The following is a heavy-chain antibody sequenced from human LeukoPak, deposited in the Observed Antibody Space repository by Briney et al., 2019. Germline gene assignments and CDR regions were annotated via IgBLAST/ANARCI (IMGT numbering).Heavy chain of an antibody. Sequence: SETLSLTCTVSGGSISSYYWSWVRQPPGKGLEWIGYIDYSGSTNYNPSLTSRVTISVDTSKNQFSLKLSSVTAADTAVYYCASLIVGATLDAFDIWGQGTMVTVSS. V-gene: IGHV4-59*12. CDR1: GGSISSYY. D-gene: IGHD1-26*01. CDR2: IDYSGST. CDR3: ASLIVGATLDAFDI. J-gene: IGHJ3*02.